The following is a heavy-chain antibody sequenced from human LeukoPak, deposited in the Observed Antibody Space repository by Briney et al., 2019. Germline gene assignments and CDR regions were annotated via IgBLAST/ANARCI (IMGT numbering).Heavy chain of an antibody. J-gene: IGHJ4*02. CDR1: GGSISSYY. CDR2: IYYSGST. D-gene: IGHD3-22*01. CDR3: ARASPAYYYDSSGSFDC. Sequence: SETLSLTCTVSGGSISSYYWSWIRQPPGKGLEWIGYIYYSGSTNYNPSLKSRVTISVDTSKNQFSLKLSSVTAADTAVYYCARASPAYYYDSSGSFDCWGQGTLVTVSS. V-gene: IGHV4-59*01.